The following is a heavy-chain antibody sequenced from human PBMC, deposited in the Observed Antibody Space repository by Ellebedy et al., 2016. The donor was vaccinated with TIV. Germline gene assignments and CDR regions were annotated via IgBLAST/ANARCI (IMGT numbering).Heavy chain of an antibody. V-gene: IGHV4-39*01. Sequence: SETLSLTCTVSGGSISSSSYYWGWIRQPPGKGLEWIGSIYYSGSTYYNPSLKSRVTISVDTSKNQFSLKLSSVTAADMAVYYCARNGLYSPEDYWGQGTLVTVSS. D-gene: IGHD3-3*01. CDR3: ARNGLYSPEDY. CDR1: GGSISSSSYY. CDR2: IYYSGST. J-gene: IGHJ4*02.